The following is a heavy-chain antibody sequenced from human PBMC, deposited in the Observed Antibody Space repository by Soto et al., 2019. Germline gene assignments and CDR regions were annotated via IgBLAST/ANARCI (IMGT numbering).Heavy chain of an antibody. CDR3: GRGGARWPGYVDS. CDR2: IYYSGSS. V-gene: IGHV4-30-4*08. D-gene: IGHD2-15*01. CDR1: GGSISGDYY. J-gene: IGHJ4*02. Sequence: KTSETLSLTCSVSGGSISGDYYWSWIRQSPEKGLEWIGYIYYSGSSYSNPALQSRLSMSLDTSKNQFSLKLRSVTAADTAVYYCGRGGARWPGYVDSWGQGALVTVSS.